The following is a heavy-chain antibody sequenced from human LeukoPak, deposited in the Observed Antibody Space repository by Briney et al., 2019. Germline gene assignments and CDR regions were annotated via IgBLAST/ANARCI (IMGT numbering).Heavy chain of an antibody. Sequence: ASVKVSCKASGYTFINYYIHWVRQAPGQGLEWMGWINSDSGDTNYAQKFQGRVTMTRDTSINTLYMELSRLTYDDTATFYCTREARAGNWFDPWGQGTLITVS. V-gene: IGHV1-2*02. D-gene: IGHD5-12*01. CDR1: GYTFINYY. CDR2: INSDSGDT. CDR3: TREARAGNWFDP. J-gene: IGHJ5*02.